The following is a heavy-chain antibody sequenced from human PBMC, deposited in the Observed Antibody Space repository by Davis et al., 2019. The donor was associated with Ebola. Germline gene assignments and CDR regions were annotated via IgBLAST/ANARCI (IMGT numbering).Heavy chain of an antibody. V-gene: IGHV4-31*03. Sequence: SETLSLTCNVSGGSITSAGYSWIWIRQDPGKGLEWIGYVYYSGATYSNPSLKGRATLLLETSKNQISLTLRSVTAADTGVYFWARDDDAAGRLVWGQGILVTVPS. J-gene: IGHJ4*02. CDR2: VYYSGAT. D-gene: IGHD1-26*01. CDR1: GGSITSAGYS. CDR3: ARDDDAAGRLV.